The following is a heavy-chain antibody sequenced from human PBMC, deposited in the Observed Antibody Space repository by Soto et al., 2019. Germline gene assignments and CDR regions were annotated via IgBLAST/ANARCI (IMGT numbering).Heavy chain of an antibody. CDR1: GLTFSSYG. Sequence: QVQLVESGGGVVQPGRSLRLSCAASGLTFSSYGMHWVRQAPGKGLEWVAVIWYDGSNKYYADSVKGRFTISRDNSKNTLYLQMNSLRAEDTAVYYCARDYDSSGYPRYYFDYWGQGTLGTVSS. CDR2: IWYDGSNK. D-gene: IGHD3-22*01. V-gene: IGHV3-33*01. CDR3: ARDYDSSGYPRYYFDY. J-gene: IGHJ4*02.